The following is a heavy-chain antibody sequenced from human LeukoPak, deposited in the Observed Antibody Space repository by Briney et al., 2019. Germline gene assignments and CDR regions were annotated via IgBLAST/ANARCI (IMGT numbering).Heavy chain of an antibody. CDR3: AKEGLLWFGELLYPDY. J-gene: IGHJ4*02. Sequence: GGSLRLSCAASGFTFSSYAMSWVRQAPGKGLEWVSAISGSGGSTYYADSMKGRFTISRDNSKNTLYLQMNSLRAEDTAVYYCAKEGLLWFGELLYPDYWGQGTLVTISS. D-gene: IGHD3-10*01. V-gene: IGHV3-23*01. CDR2: ISGSGGST. CDR1: GFTFSSYA.